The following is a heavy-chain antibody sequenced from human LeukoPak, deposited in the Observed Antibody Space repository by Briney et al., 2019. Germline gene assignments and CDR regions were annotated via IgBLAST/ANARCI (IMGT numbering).Heavy chain of an antibody. CDR1: GYTFTSYG. D-gene: IGHD3-9*01. CDR2: ISAYNGNT. CDR3: ARGDDILTGYSDLDY. Sequence: ASVKVSCKASGYTFTSYGISWVRQAPGQGLEWMGWISAYNGNTNYAQKLQGRVTMTTDTSTSTAYMELRSLRSDDTAVYYCARGDDILTGYSDLDYWGQGTLVTVSS. J-gene: IGHJ4*02. V-gene: IGHV1-18*01.